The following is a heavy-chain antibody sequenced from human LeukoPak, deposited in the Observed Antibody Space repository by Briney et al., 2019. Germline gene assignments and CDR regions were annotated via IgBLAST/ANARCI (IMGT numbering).Heavy chain of an antibody. CDR1: GFTFSGSA. CDR2: IRSKANSYAT. CDR3: TRHGDSTAMVHPWPYYYYMDV. Sequence: PGGSLRLSCAASGFTFSGSAMHWVRQASGKGLEWVGRIRSKANSYATAYAASVKGRFTISRDDSKNTAYLQMNSLKTEDTAVYYCTRHGDSTAMVHPWPYYYYMDVWGKGTTVTVSS. J-gene: IGHJ6*03. D-gene: IGHD5-18*01. V-gene: IGHV3-73*01.